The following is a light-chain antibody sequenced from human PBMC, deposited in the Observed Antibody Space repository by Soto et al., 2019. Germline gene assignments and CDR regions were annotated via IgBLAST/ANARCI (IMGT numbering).Light chain of an antibody. CDR2: DVS. V-gene: IGKV3-20*01. J-gene: IGKJ1*01. CDR1: QSVSSNY. CDR3: QQYGISPT. Sequence: DIVLTQSPGTLSLSPGERATLSCRSSQSVSSNYLGWYQQKPDQAPRLVIYDVSGRATGIPDRFSGSGSGTDFTLIISRLEPDYSAVYYCQQYGISPTFGQGTKVEIK.